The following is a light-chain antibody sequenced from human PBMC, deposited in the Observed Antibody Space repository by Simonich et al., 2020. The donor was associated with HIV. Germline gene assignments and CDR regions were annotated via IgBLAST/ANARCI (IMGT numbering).Light chain of an antibody. J-gene: IGKJ2*01. V-gene: IGKV3-15*01. Sequence: EIVMTQSPATLSVSPGERATLSCRACQIVTSNLAWYQQKPVQVPRLLIYGASTRATGIPARFSGSGSGTEFTLTISSMQSEDFAVYYCQQYNNWPPYTFGQGTKLEIK. CDR2: GAS. CDR3: QQYNNWPPYT. CDR1: QIVTSN.